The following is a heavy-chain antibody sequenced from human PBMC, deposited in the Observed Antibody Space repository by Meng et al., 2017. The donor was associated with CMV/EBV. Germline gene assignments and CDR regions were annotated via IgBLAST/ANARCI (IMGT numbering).Heavy chain of an antibody. CDR3: ASSLTYPDY. CDR1: GGSFSGHY. D-gene: IGHD2-15*01. CDR2: INHSGST. Sequence: QVQLHQLGAGLLKPSETLSLTCAVYGGSFSGHYWSWIRQPPGKGLEWIGEINHSGSTNYNPSLKSRVTISVDTSKNQFSLKLSSVTAADTAVYYCASSLTYPDYWGQGTLVTVSS. J-gene: IGHJ4*02. V-gene: IGHV4-34*01.